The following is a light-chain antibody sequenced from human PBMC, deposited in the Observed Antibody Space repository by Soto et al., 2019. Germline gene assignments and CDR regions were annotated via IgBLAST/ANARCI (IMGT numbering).Light chain of an antibody. V-gene: IGLV1-40*01. CDR1: SSNIGAGYD. J-gene: IGLJ1*01. Sequence: VLTQPPSVSGAPGQSVTISCTGSSSNIGAGYDVHWYQQLPGTAPKLLIYGNSNRPSGVPDRFSGSKSATSASLAITGLQAEDEADYYCQSYDSSLSGSYVFGTGTKVTVL. CDR3: QSYDSSLSGSYV. CDR2: GNS.